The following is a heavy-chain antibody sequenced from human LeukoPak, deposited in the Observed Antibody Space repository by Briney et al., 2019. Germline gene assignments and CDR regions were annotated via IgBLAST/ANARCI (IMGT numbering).Heavy chain of an antibody. CDR3: ATGAPGTKPYYFDY. J-gene: IGHJ4*02. Sequence: ASVKVSCKVSGYTPTELSMHWVRQAPGKGLEWMGGFDPEDGETIYAQKFQGRVTMTEDTSTDTAYMELSSLRSEGTAVYYCATGAPGTKPYYFDYWGQGTLVTVSS. CDR2: FDPEDGET. V-gene: IGHV1-24*01. CDR1: GYTPTELS.